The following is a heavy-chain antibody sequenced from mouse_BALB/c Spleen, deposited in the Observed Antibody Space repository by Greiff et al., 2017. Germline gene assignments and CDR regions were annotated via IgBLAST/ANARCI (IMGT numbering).Heavy chain of an antibody. J-gene: IGHJ1*01. CDR2: ISSGGGST. D-gene: IGHD2-10*02. CDR3: ARQKGYGNPYFDV. V-gene: IGHV5-12-1*01. Sequence: EVHLVESGGGLVKPGGSLKLSCAASGFAFSSYDMSWVRQTPEKRLEWVAYISSGGGSTYYPDTVKGRFTISRDNAKNTLYLQMSSLKSEDTAMYYCARQKGYGNPYFDVWGAGTTVTVSS. CDR1: GFAFSSYD.